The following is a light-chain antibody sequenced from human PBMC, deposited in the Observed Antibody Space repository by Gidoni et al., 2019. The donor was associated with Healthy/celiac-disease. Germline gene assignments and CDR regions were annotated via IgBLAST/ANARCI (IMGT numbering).Light chain of an antibody. Sequence: DIQMTQSPSSLSASVGDRVTLTCRASQGISNYLAWYQQKPGKVPKLLIYAASTLQSGVPSRFSGSGSGTDFTLTISSLQPEDVATYYCQKYNSAPAVFGGETKVEIK. V-gene: IGKV1-27*01. CDR3: QKYNSAPAV. J-gene: IGKJ4*01. CDR1: QGISNY. CDR2: AAS.